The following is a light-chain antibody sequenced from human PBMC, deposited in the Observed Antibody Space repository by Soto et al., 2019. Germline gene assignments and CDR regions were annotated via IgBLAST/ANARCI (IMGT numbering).Light chain of an antibody. CDR3: PQYNNWPIT. J-gene: IGKJ4*01. CDR1: QGIGTL. CDR2: RAS. Sequence: EVVLTQSPATLYVSPGVGATLSFRASQGIGTLLAWYQQRPGQAHRLLIYRASTRATGLPDRFSGSGSATEFPLTISSLQSADCAVYYCPQYNNWPITVGGGPNVEI. V-gene: IGKV3-15*01.